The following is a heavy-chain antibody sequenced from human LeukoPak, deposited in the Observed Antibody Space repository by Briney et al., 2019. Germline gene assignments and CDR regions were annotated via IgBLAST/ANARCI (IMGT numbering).Heavy chain of an antibody. D-gene: IGHD3-22*01. CDR3: AKELRNYYDSSGYYGGPLLFDP. CDR1: GFTFDDYA. Sequence: PGRSLRLSCAASGFTFDDYAMHWVRQAPGKGLEWVSGISWNSGSIGYADSVKGRFTISRDNAKNSLYLQMNSLRAEDTALYYCAKELRNYYDSSGYYGGPLLFDPWGQGTLVTVSS. V-gene: IGHV3-9*01. CDR2: ISWNSGSI. J-gene: IGHJ5*02.